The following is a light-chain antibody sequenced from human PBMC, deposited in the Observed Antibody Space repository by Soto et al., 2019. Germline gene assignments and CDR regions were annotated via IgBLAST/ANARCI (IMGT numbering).Light chain of an antibody. J-gene: IGKJ4*01. V-gene: IGKV3-15*01. CDR3: QHYNHWPLT. CDR1: QSISRT. CDR2: GAS. Sequence: EILMTQSPATLSVSPGEGLTLSCRASQSISRTLAWYQQRPGQAPRLLIYGASSRATGVPARFSGSGSGTEFTLTISSLQSEDFAVYYCQHYNHWPLTFRGGTKVEIK.